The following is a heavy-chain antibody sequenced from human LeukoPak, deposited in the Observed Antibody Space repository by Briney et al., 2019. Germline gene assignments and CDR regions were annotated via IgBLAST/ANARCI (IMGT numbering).Heavy chain of an antibody. V-gene: IGHV3-11*06. CDR3: ARDGYSSSWYWFDY. CDR2: ISSSSSYT. CDR1: GFTFSDYY. D-gene: IGHD6-13*01. J-gene: IGHJ4*02. Sequence: GGSLRLSCAASGFTFSDYYMSWIRLAPGEGLEWVSYISSSSSYTNYADSVKGRFTISRDNAKNSLYLQMNSLSAEDTAVYYCARDGYSSSWYWFDYWGQGTLVTVSS.